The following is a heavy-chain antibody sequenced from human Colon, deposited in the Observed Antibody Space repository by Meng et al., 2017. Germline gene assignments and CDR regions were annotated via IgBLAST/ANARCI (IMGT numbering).Heavy chain of an antibody. D-gene: IGHD2/OR15-2a*01. CDR3: ARGGNFDP. CDR1: GYTFSTYT. V-gene: IGHV7-4-1*02. Sequence: QVQLVQSGSELKKPGASVKVSCKASGYTFSTYTINWVRQAHGRGLEXMGWISTNTGTPMYTQGFTGRFVFSLDTSVSTAYLQISSLKAEDTAVYYCARGGNFDPWGQGTLVTVAS. J-gene: IGHJ5*02. CDR2: ISTNTGTP.